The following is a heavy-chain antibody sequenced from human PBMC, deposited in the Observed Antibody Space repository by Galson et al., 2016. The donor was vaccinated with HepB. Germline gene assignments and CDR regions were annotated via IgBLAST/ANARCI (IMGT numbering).Heavy chain of an antibody. D-gene: IGHD6-13*01. Sequence: SLRLSCAASGFTFDDYAMHWVRQAPGKGLEWVSGISWNSGSIGYADSVKGRFTISRDNAKNSLYLHMNSLRGEDTALYYCAKSPAAAGIRYYFDHWGQGTLVTVSS. J-gene: IGHJ4*02. CDR1: GFTFDDYA. CDR2: ISWNSGSI. V-gene: IGHV3-9*01. CDR3: AKSPAAAGIRYYFDH.